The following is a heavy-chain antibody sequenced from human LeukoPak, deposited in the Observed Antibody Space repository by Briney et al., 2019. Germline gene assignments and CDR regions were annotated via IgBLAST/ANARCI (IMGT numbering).Heavy chain of an antibody. Sequence: GASVTVSCKASGGIFSSYAISWVRQAPGQGLEWMGGIIPIFGTPNYAQKFQGRVTITADESTSTAYMELSSLRSEDTAVYYCARVVLGRRWLQSSYYYGMDVWGQGTTVTVSS. CDR1: GGIFSSYA. J-gene: IGHJ6*02. CDR3: ARVVLGRRWLQSSYYYGMDV. V-gene: IGHV1-69*13. D-gene: IGHD5-24*01. CDR2: IIPIFGTP.